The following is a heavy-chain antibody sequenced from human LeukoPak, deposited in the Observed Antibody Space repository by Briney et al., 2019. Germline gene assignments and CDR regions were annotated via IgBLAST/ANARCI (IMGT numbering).Heavy chain of an antibody. J-gene: IGHJ4*02. CDR1: GGSFSSYA. Sequence: SVKVSCKTSGGSFSSYAFSWMRQAPGQGLEWMGRIIPIYDASDYAQMFQGRVSITTDESTNTVHMEVSSLTFEDTAVYYCAREPLGCGGDCHFDYWRQGTLVTVSS. CDR3: AREPLGCGGDCHFDY. V-gene: IGHV1-69*05. D-gene: IGHD2-21*02. CDR2: IIPIYDAS.